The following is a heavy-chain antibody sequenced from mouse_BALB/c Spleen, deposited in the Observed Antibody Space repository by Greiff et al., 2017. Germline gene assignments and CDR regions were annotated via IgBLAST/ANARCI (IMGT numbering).Heavy chain of an antibody. V-gene: IGHV5-12-1*01. CDR3: ARPSYGNYFAY. Sequence: DVHLVESGGGLVKPGGSLKLSCAASGFAFSSYDMSWVRQTPEKRLEWVAYISSGGGSTYYPDTVKGRFTISRDNAKNTLYLQMSSLKSEDTAMYYCARPSYGNYFAYWGQGTLVTVSA. CDR1: GFAFSSYD. D-gene: IGHD2-1*01. J-gene: IGHJ3*01. CDR2: ISSGGGST.